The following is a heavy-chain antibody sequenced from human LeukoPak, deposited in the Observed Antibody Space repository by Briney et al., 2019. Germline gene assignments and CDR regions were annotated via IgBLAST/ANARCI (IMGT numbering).Heavy chain of an antibody. CDR1: GFTFDDYT. CDR3: ARNEWQAYYFDY. D-gene: IGHD1-1*01. V-gene: IGHV3-9*01. J-gene: IGHJ4*02. CDR2: ISSNSGIL. Sequence: GRSLRLSCAAPGFTFDDYTMHWVRQAPGKGLEWVSGISSNSGILGYADSVKGRFTISRDNAKSSLYLQMSSLTADDTALYYCARNEWQAYYFDYWGQGTLVTVSS.